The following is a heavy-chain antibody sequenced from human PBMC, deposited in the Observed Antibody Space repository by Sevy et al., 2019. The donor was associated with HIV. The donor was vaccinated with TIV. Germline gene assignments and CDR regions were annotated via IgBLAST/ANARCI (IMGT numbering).Heavy chain of an antibody. CDR3: ARVGFNWNDVDY. CDR1: GGSMNLYY. V-gene: IGHV4-59*01. Sequence: TSETLSLTCSVSGGSMNLYYWSWIRQPPGKGLEWIGFIYYSGSTNYNPSLKSRVTISVDTSENQFSLKLSSVTAADTAVYYCARVGFNWNDVDYWASEPWSPSP. D-gene: IGHD1-20*01. J-gene: IGHJ4*02. CDR2: IYYSGST.